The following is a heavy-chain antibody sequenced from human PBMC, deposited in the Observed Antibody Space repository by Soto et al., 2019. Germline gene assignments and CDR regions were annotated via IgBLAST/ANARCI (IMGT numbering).Heavy chain of an antibody. D-gene: IGHD6-19*01. J-gene: IGHJ4*02. CDR1: GGTFSSYA. CDR2: IIPMFGTA. CDR3: ARELGAAAVAGSAFAY. V-gene: IGHV1-69*12. Sequence: QVQLVQTGAEVKKPGSSVKVSCKASGGTFSSYATSWVRQAPGRGLEWMGGIIPMFGTARYAQKFQGRVTIAADDSTSTAYMELSSLRSEDTAVYYCARELGAAAVAGSAFAYWGQGSLVIVSS.